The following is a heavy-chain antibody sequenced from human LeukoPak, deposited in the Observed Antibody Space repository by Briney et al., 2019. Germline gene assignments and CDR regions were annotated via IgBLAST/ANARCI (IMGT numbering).Heavy chain of an antibody. CDR3: ARDQGSSWYFDY. CDR1: GFTFSSYE. V-gene: IGHV3-48*03. J-gene: IGHJ4*02. Sequence: PGGSLRLSCAASGFTFSSYEMNWVRQAPGKGLEWVSYISNSGSPIHYADSVKGRFTISRDNAKKSLYLQMNSLRAEDTAVYYCARDQGSSWYFDYWGQGILVTVSS. CDR2: ISNSGSPI. D-gene: IGHD6-13*01.